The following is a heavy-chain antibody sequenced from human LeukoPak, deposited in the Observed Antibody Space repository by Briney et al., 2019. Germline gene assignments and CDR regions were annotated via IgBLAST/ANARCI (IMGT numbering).Heavy chain of an antibody. D-gene: IGHD3-9*01. Sequence: TGGSLRLSCAASGFIFSSHGMHWIRQAPGKGLEWVAFIRYDGSKKYYADSVKCRFTISRDNSKNTLYLQMNSLRAEDAAVYYCAKQQPGVVRYFDWLSPFDYWGQGTLVTVSS. J-gene: IGHJ4*02. CDR1: GFIFSSHG. CDR3: AKQQPGVVRYFDWLSPFDY. V-gene: IGHV3-30*02. CDR2: IRYDGSKK.